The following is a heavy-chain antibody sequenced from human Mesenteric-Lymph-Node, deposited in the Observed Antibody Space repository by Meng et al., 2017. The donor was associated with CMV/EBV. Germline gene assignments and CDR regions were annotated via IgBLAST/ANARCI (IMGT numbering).Heavy chain of an antibody. CDR2: ISGRGGTT. CDR1: GFTLSSYW. CDR3: ARDSDELRYFDWLFPMDH. Sequence: GESLKISCAASGFTLSSYWMSLVRQAPGKGLEWVSGISGRGGTTYYADSVKGRFTISRDNSKNTLYMQMNGLRVEDTAVYYCARDSDELRYFDWLFPMDHWGQGTLVTVSS. V-gene: IGHV3-23*01. D-gene: IGHD3-9*01. J-gene: IGHJ4*02.